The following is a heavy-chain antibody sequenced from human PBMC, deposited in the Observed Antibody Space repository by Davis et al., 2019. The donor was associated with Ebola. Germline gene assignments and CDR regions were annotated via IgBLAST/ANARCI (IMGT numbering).Heavy chain of an antibody. CDR1: GFTFSSYW. Sequence: PGGSLRLSCAASGFTFSSYWMHWVRHAPGKGLVWVSRINPDGSFTDYADSVKGRFSISRDSTSNTLYLQMNGLRAEDTAVYYCATKPPRLHYFDNWGQGTLVTVSS. V-gene: IGHV3-74*01. J-gene: IGHJ4*02. CDR3: ATKPPRLHYFDN. CDR2: INPDGSFT.